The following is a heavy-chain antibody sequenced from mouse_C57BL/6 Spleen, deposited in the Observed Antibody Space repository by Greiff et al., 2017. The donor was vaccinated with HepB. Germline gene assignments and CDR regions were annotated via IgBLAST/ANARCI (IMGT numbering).Heavy chain of an antibody. V-gene: IGHV1-82*01. CDR1: GYAFSSSW. CDR2: IYPGDGDT. J-gene: IGHJ3*01. D-gene: IGHD1-1*01. CDR3: ARMDYGSSYVDY. Sequence: QVQLQQSGPELVKPGASVKISCKASGYAFSSSWMNWVKQRPGKGLEWIGRIYPGDGDTNYNGKFKGKATLTADKSSSTAYMQLSSLTSEDSAVYFCARMDYGSSYVDYWGQGNLVTVSA.